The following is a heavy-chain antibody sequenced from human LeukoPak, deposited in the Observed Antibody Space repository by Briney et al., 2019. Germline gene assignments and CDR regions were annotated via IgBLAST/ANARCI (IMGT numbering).Heavy chain of an antibody. V-gene: IGHV3-66*04. Sequence: PGGSLRLSCAASGFTVSSNYMSWVRQAPGKGLEWVSVIYSGGGTYYADSVKGRFTISRDNSKNTLYLQMNSLRAEDTAVYYCARRSYYYDSSGYYSLAHFDYWGQGTLVTVSS. CDR2: IYSGGGT. D-gene: IGHD3-22*01. CDR1: GFTVSSNY. CDR3: ARRSYYYDSSGYYSLAHFDY. J-gene: IGHJ4*02.